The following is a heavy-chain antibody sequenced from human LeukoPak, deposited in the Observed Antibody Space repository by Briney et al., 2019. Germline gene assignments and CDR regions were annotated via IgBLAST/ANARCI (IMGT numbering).Heavy chain of an antibody. J-gene: IGHJ4*02. CDR2: MSLNSGDT. CDR1: GYTFTSYD. V-gene: IGHV1-8*01. Sequence: ASVKVSCKASGYTFTSYDFNWVRQATGQRPEWMGWMSLNSGDTGYAQKFQDRVTMTRNTSISAAYMELSSLRSDDTAVYYCARGPPNWGYDYWGPGTLVTVSS. CDR3: ARGPPNWGYDY. D-gene: IGHD7-27*01.